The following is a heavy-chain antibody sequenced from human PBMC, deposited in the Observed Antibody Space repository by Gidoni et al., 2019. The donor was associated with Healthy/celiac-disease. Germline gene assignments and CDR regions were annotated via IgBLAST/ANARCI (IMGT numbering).Heavy chain of an antibody. D-gene: IGHD6-13*01. V-gene: IGHV1-8*01. CDR1: GYTFTSYD. J-gene: IGHJ5*02. CDR3: ARGRNYRSSSWANWFDP. Sequence: QVQLVQSGAEVKKPGASVKVSCKASGYTFTSYDINWVRQATGQGLEWMGWMNPNSGNTGYAQKFQGRVTMTRNTSISTAYMELSSLRSEDTAVYYCARGRNYRSSSWANWFDPWGQGTLVTVSS. CDR2: MNPNSGNT.